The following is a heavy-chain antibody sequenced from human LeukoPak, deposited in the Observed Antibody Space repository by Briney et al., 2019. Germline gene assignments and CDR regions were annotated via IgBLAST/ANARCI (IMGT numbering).Heavy chain of an antibody. D-gene: IGHD1-26*01. CDR1: GFTFSSYG. CDR3: ARAPTSYYYFDY. J-gene: IGHJ4*02. Sequence: HPGRSLRLSCAASGFTFSSYGMHWVRQAPGKGLEWAAVIWYDGSNKYYADSVKGRFTISRDNSKNTLYLQMNSLRAEDTAVYYCARAPTSYYYFDYWGQGTLVTVSS. CDR2: IWYDGSNK. V-gene: IGHV3-33*01.